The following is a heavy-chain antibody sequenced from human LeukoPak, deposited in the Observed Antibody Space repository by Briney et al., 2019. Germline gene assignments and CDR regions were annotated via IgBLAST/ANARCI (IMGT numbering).Heavy chain of an antibody. D-gene: IGHD3-22*01. J-gene: IGHJ3*02. Sequence: PSETLSLTCNVSGASISSGNYFWSWIRQPAGKGLQWIGRLYTSGSTDYNPSLKSRVTISGDTSKNQFPLKLSSVTAADTAVYFCARGPYSYDSSGAFDIWGQGTMVTVSS. CDR2: LYTSGST. CDR1: GASISSGNYF. V-gene: IGHV4-61*02. CDR3: ARGPYSYDSSGAFDI.